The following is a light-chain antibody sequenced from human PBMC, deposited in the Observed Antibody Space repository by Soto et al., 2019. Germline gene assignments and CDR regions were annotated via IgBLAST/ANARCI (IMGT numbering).Light chain of an antibody. Sequence: QSALTQAASVSGSPGQSITISCTGTSSDVGGYNYVSWYQQHPGKAPKLMIYDVSNRPSGVSNRFSGSKSGNTASLTISGLQAEDEADYYCISYRSSSGVFGGGTKLTVL. CDR2: DVS. CDR3: ISYRSSSGV. J-gene: IGLJ2*01. V-gene: IGLV2-14*01. CDR1: SSDVGGYNY.